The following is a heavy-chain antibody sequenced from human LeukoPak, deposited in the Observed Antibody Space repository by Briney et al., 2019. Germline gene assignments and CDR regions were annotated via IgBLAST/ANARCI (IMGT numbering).Heavy chain of an antibody. CDR3: AREVIEDWFDP. V-gene: IGHV4-31*03. D-gene: IGHD2/OR15-2a*01. Sequence: SETLSLTCTVSGGSISSGAYYWNWIRQHPGKGLEWIGYIYYSGSTYYNLSLKSRVTMSVDTSKNQFSLKLSSVTAADTAAYYCAREVIEDWFDPWGQGTLVTVSS. J-gene: IGHJ5*02. CDR2: IYYSGST. CDR1: GGSISSGAYY.